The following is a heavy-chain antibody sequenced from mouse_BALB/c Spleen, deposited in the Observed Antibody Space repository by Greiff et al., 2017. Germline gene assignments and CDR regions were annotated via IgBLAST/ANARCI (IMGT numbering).Heavy chain of an antibody. J-gene: IGHJ4*01. V-gene: IGHV1S132*01. CDR2: IFPGTGTT. CDR3: ARGEGLRGAMDY. CDR1: GYTFTSYW. D-gene: IGHD2-4*01. Sequence: QVQLQQPGAELVRPGASVKLSCKASGYTFTSYWIQWVKQRPGQGLGWIGEIFPGTGTTYYNEKFKGKATLTIDTSSSTAYMQLSSLTSEDSAVYFCARGEGLRGAMDYWGQGTSVTVSS.